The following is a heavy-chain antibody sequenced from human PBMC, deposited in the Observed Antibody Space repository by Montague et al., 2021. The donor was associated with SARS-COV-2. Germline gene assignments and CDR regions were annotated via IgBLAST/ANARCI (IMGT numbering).Heavy chain of an antibody. J-gene: IGHJ4*02. V-gene: IGHV2-70*11. CDR1: GFSLSTSGMC. D-gene: IGHD4-17*01. CDR2: IDWDDDK. Sequence: PALVKPTQTLTLTCTFSGFSLSTSGMCVSWIRQPPGKALEWLARIDWDDDKYYSTSLKTRLTISKDTSKNQVVLTMTNMDPMDTATYYCARNYGTRRPFDYWGQGTLVTVSS. CDR3: ARNYGTRRPFDY.